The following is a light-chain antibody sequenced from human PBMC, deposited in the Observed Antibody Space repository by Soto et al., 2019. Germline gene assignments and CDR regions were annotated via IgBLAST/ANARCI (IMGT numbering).Light chain of an antibody. CDR1: QSISSY. J-gene: IGKJ5*01. Sequence: DIQMTQSPSSLSASVGDRVPITCRASQSISSYLNWYQQKPGKAPKLLIYAASSLQSGVPSRFSGSGSGTDFTLTISSLQPEDFATYYCQQSYSTPSTTFGQGTRLEIK. CDR2: AAS. CDR3: QQSYSTPSTT. V-gene: IGKV1-39*01.